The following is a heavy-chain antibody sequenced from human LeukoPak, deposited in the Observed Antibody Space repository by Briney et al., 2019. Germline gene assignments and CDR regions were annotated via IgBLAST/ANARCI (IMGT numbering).Heavy chain of an antibody. CDR1: GGSISSGGYY. D-gene: IGHD3-22*01. V-gene: IGHV4-31*03. CDR3: ASSYYDSSGYLDY. CDR2: IYYSGST. Sequence: PSETLSLTCTVSGGSISSGGYYWSWIRQHPGKGLEWIGYIYYSGSTYYNPSLKSRVTISVDTSKNQFSLKLSSVTAADTAVYYCASSYYDSSGYLDYRGQGTLVTVSS. J-gene: IGHJ4*02.